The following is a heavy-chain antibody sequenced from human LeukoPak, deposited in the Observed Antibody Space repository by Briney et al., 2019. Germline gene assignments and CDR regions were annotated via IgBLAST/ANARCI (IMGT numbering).Heavy chain of an antibody. CDR2: IYYSGST. J-gene: IGHJ6*02. D-gene: IGHD3-3*01. V-gene: IGHV4-59*01. CDR1: GGSIGSYY. CDR3: ARDRGDDFWSGYFGGMDV. Sequence: SETLSLTCTVSGGSIGSYYWSWIRQPPGKGLEWIGYIYYSGSTNYNPSLKSRVTISVDTSKNQFSLKLSSVTAADTAVYYCARDRGDDFWSGYFGGMDVWGQGTTVTVSS.